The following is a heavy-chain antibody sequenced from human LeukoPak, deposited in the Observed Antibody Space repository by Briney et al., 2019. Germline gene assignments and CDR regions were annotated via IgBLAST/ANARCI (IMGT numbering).Heavy chain of an antibody. CDR1: GFTFSSYG. D-gene: IGHD2/OR15-2a*01. V-gene: IGHV3-30*02. J-gene: IGHJ4*02. Sequence: PGGSLRLSCAASGFTFSSYGMHWVRQAPGKGLEWVAFIRYDGSNKYYADSVKGRFTISRDNSKNTLYLQMNSLRAEDTAVYYCAKCVEVILFEVDYWGQGTLVTVSS. CDR3: AKCVEVILFEVDY. CDR2: IRYDGSNK.